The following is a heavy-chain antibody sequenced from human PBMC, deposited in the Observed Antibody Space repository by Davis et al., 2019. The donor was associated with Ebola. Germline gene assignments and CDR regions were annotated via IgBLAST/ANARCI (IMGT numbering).Heavy chain of an antibody. V-gene: IGHV3-53*04. CDR2: IYSGGST. Sequence: GESLKISCAASGFTFSTYWMSWVRRAPGKGLEWVSVIYSGGSTYYADSVKGRFTISRHNSKNTLYLQMNSLRAEDTAVYYCARYGYSYGYGYWGQGTLVTVSS. CDR3: ARYGYSYGYGY. D-gene: IGHD5-18*01. J-gene: IGHJ4*02. CDR1: GFTFSTYW.